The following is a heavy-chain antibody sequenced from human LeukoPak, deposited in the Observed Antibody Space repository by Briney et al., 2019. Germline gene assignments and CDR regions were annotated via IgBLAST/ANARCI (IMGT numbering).Heavy chain of an antibody. J-gene: IGHJ3*02. CDR2: ISNNGGTT. CDR3: AKGGSDSSDPFDM. Sequence: PGGSLRLSCAASRLTFTYWMSWVRQAPGKGLEWVSSISNNGGTTHYADSVKGRFTISRANFKNTLYLQMDSLGTEDTATYYCAKGGSDSSDPFDMWGQGTMVTVSS. V-gene: IGHV3-23*01. D-gene: IGHD6-13*01. CDR1: RLTFTYW.